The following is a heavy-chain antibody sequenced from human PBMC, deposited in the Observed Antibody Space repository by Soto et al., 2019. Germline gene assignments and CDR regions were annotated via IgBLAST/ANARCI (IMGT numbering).Heavy chain of an antibody. CDR2: ISGSGGST. CDR1: GFTFRSYT. CDR3: AKDLFLGRYSSL. D-gene: IGHD6-13*01. Sequence: QLGGYLRLSCAGPGFTFRSYTISWVRQSTGKGLEWVSAISGSGGSTYYADSVKGRFTISRDNSKNTLYLQMNSLRAEDTAGYYCAKDLFLGRYSSLWGQGTLVTV. V-gene: IGHV3-23*01. J-gene: IGHJ4*02.